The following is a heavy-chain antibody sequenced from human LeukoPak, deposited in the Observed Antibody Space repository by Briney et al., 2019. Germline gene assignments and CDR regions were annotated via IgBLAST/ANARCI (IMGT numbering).Heavy chain of an antibody. CDR1: GYTFTSYD. J-gene: IGHJ6*02. CDR2: MNPNSGNT. Sequence: ASVKVSCKASGYTFTSYDINWVRQATGQGLEWMGWMNPNSGNTGYAQKFQGRVTMTRNTSISTAYMELSSLRSEDTAVYYCARDYGSGSYYKPVEYYYGMDVWGQGTTVTVSS. V-gene: IGHV1-8*01. CDR3: ARDYGSGSYYKPVEYYYGMDV. D-gene: IGHD3-10*01.